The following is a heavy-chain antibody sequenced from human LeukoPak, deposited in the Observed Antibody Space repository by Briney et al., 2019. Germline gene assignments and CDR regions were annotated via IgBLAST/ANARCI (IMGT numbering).Heavy chain of an antibody. V-gene: IGHV4-34*01. Sequence: SETLSLTCAVYGGSFSGYYWSWIRQPPGKGLEWIGSIYYSGSTYYNPSLKSRVTISVDTSKNQFSLKLSSVTAADTAVYYCARGGQGSSSWYVRAAVENYFDYWGQGTLVTVSS. D-gene: IGHD6-13*01. CDR3: ARGGQGSSSWYVRAAVENYFDY. CDR2: IYYSGST. J-gene: IGHJ4*02. CDR1: GGSFSGYY.